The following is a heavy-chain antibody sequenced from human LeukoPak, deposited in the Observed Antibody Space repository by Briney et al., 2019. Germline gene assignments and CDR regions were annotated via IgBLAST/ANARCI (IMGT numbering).Heavy chain of an antibody. V-gene: IGHV3-20*04. D-gene: IGHD6-6*01. CDR3: ARDGHSSSSAYYYMDV. CDR1: GFTFDDYG. CDR2: INRNGGST. J-gene: IGHJ6*03. Sequence: GGSLRLACAASGFTFDDYGMSWVRHAPGKGLEWVSGINRNGGSTVYADSVKGRFTISRDNAKNSLYLQMNSLRAEDTALYYCARDGHSSSSAYYYMDVWGKGTTVTVSS.